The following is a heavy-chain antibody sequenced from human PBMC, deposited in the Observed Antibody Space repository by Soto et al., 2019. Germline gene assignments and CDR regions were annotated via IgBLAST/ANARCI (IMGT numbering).Heavy chain of an antibody. Sequence: PGESLKISCKGSGYSFTSYWIGWVRQMPGKGLGWMGIIYPGDSDTRYSPSFQGQVTISADKSISTAYLQWSSLKASDTAMYYCARHGYRVYYDNSDSYYYGIDVWGQGTTVTVSS. CDR2: IYPGDSDT. V-gene: IGHV5-51*01. D-gene: IGHD3-22*01. CDR1: GYSFTSYW. CDR3: ARHGYRVYYDNSDSYYYGIDV. J-gene: IGHJ6*02.